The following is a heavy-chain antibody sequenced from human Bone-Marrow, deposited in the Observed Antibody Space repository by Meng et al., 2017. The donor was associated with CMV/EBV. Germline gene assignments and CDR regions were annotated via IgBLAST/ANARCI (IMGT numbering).Heavy chain of an antibody. J-gene: IGHJ4*02. D-gene: IGHD3-3*01. Sequence: ASVKASCKASGYTFTGYFMYWVRQAPGQGLEWMGWINPNSGGTNYAQKFQGRVTMTMDTSISTAYIELSRLTSDDTAVYYCARTIFGASPSVDYWGQGTLVTVSS. CDR2: INPNSGGT. CDR1: GYTFTGYF. CDR3: ARTIFGASPSVDY. V-gene: IGHV1-2*02.